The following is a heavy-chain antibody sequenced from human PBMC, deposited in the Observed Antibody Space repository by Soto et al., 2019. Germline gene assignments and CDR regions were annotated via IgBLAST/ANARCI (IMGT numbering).Heavy chain of an antibody. J-gene: IGHJ4*02. CDR3: AKISIAAAIDFDY. CDR2: ISYDGSNK. V-gene: IGHV3-30*18. CDR1: GFTLSSYG. D-gene: IGHD6-13*01. Sequence: GGSLRLSCAASGFTLSSYGMHWVRQAPGKGLEWVAVISYDGSNKYYADSVKGRFTISRDNSKNTLYLQMNSLRAEDTAVYYCAKISIAAAIDFDYWGQGTLVTVS.